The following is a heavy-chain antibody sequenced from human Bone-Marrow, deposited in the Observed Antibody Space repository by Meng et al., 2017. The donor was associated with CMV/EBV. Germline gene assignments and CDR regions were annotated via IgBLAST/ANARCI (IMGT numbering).Heavy chain of an antibody. Sequence: LPCAFSGYSISSGYWWSWVRQPPSKGLEWIGEIYHSGSSNYSPSLKSRVTISVDKSKNQFSLRLTSVTAADTAVYYCARVGGLYYFDYWGQGTLVTVSS. CDR2: IYHSGSS. D-gene: IGHD3/OR15-3a*01. CDR3: ARVGGLYYFDY. V-gene: IGHV4-4*02. J-gene: IGHJ4*02. CDR1: GYSISSGYW.